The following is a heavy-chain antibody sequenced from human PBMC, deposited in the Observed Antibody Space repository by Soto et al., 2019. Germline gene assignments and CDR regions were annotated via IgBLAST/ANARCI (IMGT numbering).Heavy chain of an antibody. CDR2: ISGGGGNT. CDR3: AKDRGAGGRFSGIAVAGIPS. J-gene: IGHJ5*02. V-gene: IGHV3-23*01. CDR1: GFTFSSYA. D-gene: IGHD6-19*01. Sequence: EVQLLESGGGLVQPGGSLRLSCAASGFTFSSYAMSWVRQTPGKGLEWVSGISGGGGNTYYADSVTGRLTISRDNSRNTLYLQMNSLRAADTAIYYCAKDRGAGGRFSGIAVAGIPSWGQGPLVTVSS.